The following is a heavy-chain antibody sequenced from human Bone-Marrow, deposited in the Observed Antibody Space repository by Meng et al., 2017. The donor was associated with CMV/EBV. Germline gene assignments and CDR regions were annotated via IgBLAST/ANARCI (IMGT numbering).Heavy chain of an antibody. D-gene: IGHD6-19*01. CDR3: ARGGAVAGMNYYYYGMDV. V-gene: IGHV3-48*03. Sequence: GGSLRLSCAASGFTFSSYEMNWVRQAPGKGLEWVSYISSSGSTIYYADSVKGRFTISRDNAKNSLYLQMNSLRAEDTAVYYCARGGAVAGMNYYYYGMDVWGQGTTVTV. CDR1: GFTFSSYE. J-gene: IGHJ6*02. CDR2: ISSSGSTI.